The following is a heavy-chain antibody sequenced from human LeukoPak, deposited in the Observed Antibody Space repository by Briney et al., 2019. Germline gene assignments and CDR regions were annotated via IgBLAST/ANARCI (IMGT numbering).Heavy chain of an antibody. CDR2: IVVGSGNT. V-gene: IGHV1-58*02. CDR3: AAGPSGYSYGSFDY. J-gene: IGHJ4*02. D-gene: IGHD5-18*01. Sequence: ASVKVSCKASGFTFTSSAMQWVRQARGQRLEWIGWIVVGSGNTNYAQKFQERVTITRDMSTSTAYMELSSLRSEDTAVYYCAAGPSGYSYGSFDYWGQGTLVIVSS. CDR1: GFTFTSSA.